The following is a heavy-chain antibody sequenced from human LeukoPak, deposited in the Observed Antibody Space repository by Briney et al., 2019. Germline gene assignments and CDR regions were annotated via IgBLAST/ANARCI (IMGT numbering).Heavy chain of an antibody. CDR2: ISGSGGST. Sequence: GESLKISCAASGFTFSSYAMSWVRQAPGKGLEWVSAISGSGGSTYYADSVKGRFTISRDNSKNTLYLQMNSLRAEDTAVYYCASVSVAEPHWGQGTLVTVSS. J-gene: IGHJ4*02. D-gene: IGHD6-19*01. V-gene: IGHV3-23*01. CDR3: ASVSVAEPH. CDR1: GFTFSSYA.